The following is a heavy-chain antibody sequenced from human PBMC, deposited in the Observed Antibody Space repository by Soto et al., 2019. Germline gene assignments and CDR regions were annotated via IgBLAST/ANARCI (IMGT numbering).Heavy chain of an antibody. CDR1: GFTFSSYA. J-gene: IGHJ4*02. V-gene: IGHV3-23*01. CDR3: AKDRWFGDLQASFDQ. CDR2: ISAGGAST. Sequence: GGSLRLSCAASGFTFSSYAMSWVRQAPVKGLEWVSGISAGGASTFYADSVKARFTISRDNSKNMLYLQMNSLRAEDTAVYYCAKDRWFGDLQASFDQWGQGTLVTVS. D-gene: IGHD3-10*01.